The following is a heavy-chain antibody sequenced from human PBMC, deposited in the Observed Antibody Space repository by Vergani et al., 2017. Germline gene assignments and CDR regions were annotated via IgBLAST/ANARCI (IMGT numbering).Heavy chain of an antibody. CDR2: ISYYGSNK. CDR1: GFTFSSYA. J-gene: IGHJ3*02. Sequence: QVQLVESGGGVVQPGRSLRLSCAASGFTFSSYAMHWVRQAPGKGLEWVAVISYYGSNKYYADSVKGRFTISRDNSKNTLYLQMNSLRAEDTAVYYCARDQYYYDSSGYYTHDAFDIWGQGTMVTVSS. D-gene: IGHD3-22*01. CDR3: ARDQYYYDSSGYYTHDAFDI. V-gene: IGHV3-30-3*01.